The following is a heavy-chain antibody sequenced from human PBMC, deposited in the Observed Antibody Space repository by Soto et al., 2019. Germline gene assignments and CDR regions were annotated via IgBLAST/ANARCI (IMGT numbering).Heavy chain of an antibody. CDR3: ARDWRGNTEGAFDI. CDR1: GFPFSDYG. CDR2: IWYDGSNK. D-gene: IGHD3-10*01. V-gene: IGHV3-33*01. J-gene: IGHJ3*02. Sequence: QVQLVESGGGVVQPGRSLRLCCAASGFPFSDYGMHWVRQAPGKGPEWVAVIWYDGSNKYSVDSVKGRFTISRENSKNRLYLQMNSMRVEDTAVYYCARDWRGNTEGAFDIWGQGTTVTVSS.